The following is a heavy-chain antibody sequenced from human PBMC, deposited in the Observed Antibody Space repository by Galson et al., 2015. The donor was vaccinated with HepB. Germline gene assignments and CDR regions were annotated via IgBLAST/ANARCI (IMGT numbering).Heavy chain of an antibody. J-gene: IGHJ5*02. Sequence: SVKVSCKASGYSFTSYGISWVRQAPGQGLEWMGWISVYNGNTNYAQKLQGRVTMTTDTSTRTAYMELRSLRSDDTAVYYCARVDDYSKPFDPWGQGTLVTVSS. D-gene: IGHD4-11*01. V-gene: IGHV1-18*04. CDR2: ISVYNGNT. CDR1: GYSFTSYG. CDR3: ARVDDYSKPFDP.